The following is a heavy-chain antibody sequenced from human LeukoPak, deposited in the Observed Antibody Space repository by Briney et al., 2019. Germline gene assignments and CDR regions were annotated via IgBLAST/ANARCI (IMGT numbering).Heavy chain of an antibody. D-gene: IGHD6-19*01. J-gene: IGHJ4*02. CDR1: GFTLTRYN. CDR2: ISSGGGGI. V-gene: IGHV3-48*02. Sequence: PGGAQRLSCAASGFTLTRYNMHWVRQPPGKGLEWISYISSGGGGINYADSVKGRVTISRDKGKRSLYLQMNSLRDEDTAVYYCARDFQWRLDYWGQGTLVTV. CDR3: ARDFQWRLDY.